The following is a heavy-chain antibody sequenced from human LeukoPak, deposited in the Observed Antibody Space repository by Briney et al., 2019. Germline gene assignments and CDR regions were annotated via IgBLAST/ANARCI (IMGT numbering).Heavy chain of an antibody. V-gene: IGHV6-1*01. J-gene: IGHJ6*02. CDR2: TYYRSKWYN. CDR3: ARDPPYSYYGLDV. Sequence: SQTLSLTCAISGDSVSSNSAAWHWLRQSPSRGLEWLGRTYYRSKWYNAYAVSVKSRITINPDTSKNQFSLQLNSVTPEDTAVYYCARDPPYSYYGLDVWGQGTTVTVSS. D-gene: IGHD4-11*01. CDR1: GDSVSSNSAA.